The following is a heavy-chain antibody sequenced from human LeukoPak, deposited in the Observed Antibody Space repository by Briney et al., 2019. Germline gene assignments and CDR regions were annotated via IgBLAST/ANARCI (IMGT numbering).Heavy chain of an antibody. V-gene: IGHV3-74*01. D-gene: IGHD2-2*01. J-gene: IGHJ3*02. CDR1: GFTFSSYW. CDR3: ASISYDCSSTSCYSVDAFDI. CDR2: INSDGSST. Sequence: GSLRLSCAASGFTFSSYWMNWVRQAPGKGLVWVSRINSDGSSTSYADSVKGRFTISRDNAKNTLYLQMNSLRAEDTAVYYCASISYDCSSTSCYSVDAFDIWGQGTMVTVSS.